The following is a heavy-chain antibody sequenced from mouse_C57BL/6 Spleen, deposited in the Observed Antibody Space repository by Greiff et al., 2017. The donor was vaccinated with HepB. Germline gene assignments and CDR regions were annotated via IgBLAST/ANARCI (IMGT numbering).Heavy chain of an antibody. V-gene: IGHV1-54*01. CDR1: GYAFTNYL. D-gene: IGHD1-1*01. CDR2: INPGSGGT. CDR3: ARRGLISTLDY. Sequence: QVQLQQSGAELVRPGTSVKVSCKASGYAFTNYLIEWVKQRPGQGLEWIGVINPGSGGTNYNEKFKGKATLTADKSSSAAYMQLSSLTSEDSAVYFCARRGLISTLDYWGQGTTLTVSS. J-gene: IGHJ2*01.